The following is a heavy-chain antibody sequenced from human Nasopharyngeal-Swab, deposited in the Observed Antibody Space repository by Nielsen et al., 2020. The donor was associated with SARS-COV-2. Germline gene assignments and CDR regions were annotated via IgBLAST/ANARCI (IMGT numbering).Heavy chain of an antibody. V-gene: IGHV3-30-3*01. CDR2: ISYDGSNK. J-gene: IGHJ3*02. CDR3: ARDGFQLWFGELGSGDAFDI. D-gene: IGHD3-10*01. Sequence: WIRQPPGKGLEWVAVISYDGSNKYYADSVKGRLTISRDNSKNTLYLQMNSLRAEDTAVYYCARDGFQLWFGELGSGDAFDIWGQGTMVTVSS.